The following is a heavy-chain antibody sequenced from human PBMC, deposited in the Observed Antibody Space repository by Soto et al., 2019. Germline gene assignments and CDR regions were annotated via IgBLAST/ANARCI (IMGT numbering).Heavy chain of an antibody. D-gene: IGHD2-15*01. CDR1: GFTFRDYY. CDR2: ISIGGTSI. Sequence: GGSLRLSCTASGFTFRDYYMSWIRQAPGKGLEWVTYISIGGTSIYYADSVRGRFTISRDNSKNTLYLQMNSLRADDTAVYYCARDQLRQTLLLFDYWGQGTLVTVSS. V-gene: IGHV3-11*04. CDR3: ARDQLRQTLLLFDY. J-gene: IGHJ4*02.